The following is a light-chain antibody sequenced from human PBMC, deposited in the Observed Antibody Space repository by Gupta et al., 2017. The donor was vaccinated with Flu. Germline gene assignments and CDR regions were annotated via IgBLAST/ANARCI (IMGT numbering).Light chain of an antibody. J-gene: IGKJ2*02. Sequence: DIQMTQSPSSLSASVGDRVTITCRASQSISNYLNWYQHKPEEAPKVLIYAASSLQSGVPSRFSGSGSGTDFTLSISSLQPEDFATYYCEQGGTFGQGTKLEIK. CDR3: EQGGT. CDR2: AAS. V-gene: IGKV1-39*01. CDR1: QSISNY.